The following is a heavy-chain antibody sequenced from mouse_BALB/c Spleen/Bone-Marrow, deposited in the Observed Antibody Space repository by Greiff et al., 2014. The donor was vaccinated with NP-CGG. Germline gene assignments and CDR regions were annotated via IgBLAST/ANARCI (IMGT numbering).Heavy chain of an antibody. D-gene: IGHD2-1*01. CDR3: AIYYGNYYAMDY. V-gene: IGHV14-3*02. J-gene: IGHJ4*01. CDR1: GFNIKDTY. Sequence: VQLQQPGAELVKPGASVKLSCTASGFNIKDTYMHWVKQRPEQGLEWMGRIDPANGNTKYDPKFQGKATITADTSSNTAYLQLSSLTSEDTAVYYCAIYYGNYYAMDYWGQGTSVTVSS. CDR2: IDPANGNT.